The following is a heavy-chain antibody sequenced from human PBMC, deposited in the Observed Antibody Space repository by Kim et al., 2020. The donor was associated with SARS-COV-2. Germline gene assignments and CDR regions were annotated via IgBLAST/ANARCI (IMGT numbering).Heavy chain of an antibody. CDR3: ARNGRPYDSSGYYFRY. CDR2: IWYDGSNK. V-gene: IGHV3-33*01. J-gene: IGHJ4*02. D-gene: IGHD3-22*01. CDR1: GFTFSSYG. Sequence: GGSLRLSCAASGFTFSSYGMHWVRQAPGKGLEWVAVIWYDGSNKYYADSVKGRFTISRDNSKNTLYLQMNSLRAEDTAVYYCARNGRPYDSSGYYFRYWGQGTLVTVSS.